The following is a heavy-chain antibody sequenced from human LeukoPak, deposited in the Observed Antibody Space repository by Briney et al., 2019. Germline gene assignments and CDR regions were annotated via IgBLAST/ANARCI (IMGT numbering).Heavy chain of an antibody. CDR1: GGSISTYY. J-gene: IGHJ3*02. Sequence: SEPLSLTCTVSGGSISTYYWSWIRQPAGKGLEWIGRIYASGSTDCNPSLKSRVTMSVDTSKNQFSLKLSSVTAADTAVYYCARDLYGGGLDAFDIWGQGTMITVSS. D-gene: IGHD4-23*01. CDR2: IYASGST. CDR3: ARDLYGGGLDAFDI. V-gene: IGHV4-4*07.